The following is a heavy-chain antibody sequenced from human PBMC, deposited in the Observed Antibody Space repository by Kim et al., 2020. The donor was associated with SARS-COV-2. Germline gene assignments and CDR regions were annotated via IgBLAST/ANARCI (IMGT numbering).Heavy chain of an antibody. CDR2: INHSGST. V-gene: IGHV4-34*01. CDR1: GGSFSGYY. D-gene: IGHD3-10*01. Sequence: SETLSLTCAVYGGSFSGYYWSWIRQPPGKGLEWIGEINHSGSTNYNPSLKSRVTISVDTSKNQFSLKLSSVTAADTAVYYCARGSSGSGSYYKYWLDPWGQGTLVTVSS. CDR3: ARGSSGSGSYYKYWLDP. J-gene: IGHJ5*02.